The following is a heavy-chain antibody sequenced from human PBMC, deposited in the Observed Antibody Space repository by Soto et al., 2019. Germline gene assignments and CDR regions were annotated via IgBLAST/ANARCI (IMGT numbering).Heavy chain of an antibody. J-gene: IGHJ4*02. D-gene: IGHD3-3*01. Sequence: PSETLSLTCTVSGGSISSYYWSWIRQPPGKGLEWIGYIYYSGSTNYNPSLKSRVTISVDTSKNQFSLKLSSVTAADTAVYYCARARDYDFWSGHPPTIDYWGQGTLVTVSS. CDR2: IYYSGST. V-gene: IGHV4-59*01. CDR3: ARARDYDFWSGHPPTIDY. CDR1: GGSISSYY.